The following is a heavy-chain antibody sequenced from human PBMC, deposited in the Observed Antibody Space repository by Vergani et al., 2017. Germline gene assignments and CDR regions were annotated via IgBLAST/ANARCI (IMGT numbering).Heavy chain of an antibody. CDR3: AKLPDSWIQLPPVY. CDR1: GFTFSSYA. Sequence: EVQLLESGGGLVQPGGSLRLSCAASGFTFSSYAMSWVRPAPGKGLEWVSAISGSGGSTYYADSVKGRFTIARDNSKNTLYLQMNSLRAEDPAVYYCAKLPDSWIQLPPVYWGQGTLVTVSS. V-gene: IGHV3-23*01. D-gene: IGHD5-18*01. J-gene: IGHJ4*02. CDR2: ISGSGGST.